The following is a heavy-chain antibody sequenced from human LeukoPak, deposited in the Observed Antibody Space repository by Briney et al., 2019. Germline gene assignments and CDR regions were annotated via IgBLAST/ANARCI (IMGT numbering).Heavy chain of an antibody. CDR3: ASSPRGYDSTRHPFDY. V-gene: IGHV4-59*08. CDR2: IYYSGST. D-gene: IGHD3-22*01. Sequence: SETLSLTCTVSGGSISSYYWSWIRQPPGKGLEWIGYIYYSGSTNYNPSLKSRVTISVDTSKNQFSLKLSSVTAADTAVYYCASSPRGYDSTRHPFDYWGQGTLVTVSS. CDR1: GGSISSYY. J-gene: IGHJ4*02.